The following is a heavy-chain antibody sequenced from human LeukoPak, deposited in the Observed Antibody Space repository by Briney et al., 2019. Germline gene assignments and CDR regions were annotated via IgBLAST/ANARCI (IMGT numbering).Heavy chain of an antibody. J-gene: IGHJ3*02. CDR1: GFTVSNNY. CDR2: IYSDGNT. D-gene: IGHD1-26*01. Sequence: GGSLRLSCAASGFTVSNNYMSWVRQAPGKGLEWVSVIYSDGNTYYADSVKGRFTISRDNSKNTLYLQMNSLRAEDTAVYYCARDFSGRGDAFDIWGQGTMVTVSS. CDR3: ARDFSGRGDAFDI. V-gene: IGHV3-53*01.